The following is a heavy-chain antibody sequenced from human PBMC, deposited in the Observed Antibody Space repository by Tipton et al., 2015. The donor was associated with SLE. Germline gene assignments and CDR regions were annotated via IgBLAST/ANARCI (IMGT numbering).Heavy chain of an antibody. J-gene: IGHJ5*02. V-gene: IGHV1-69*01. Sequence: QSGPEVKKPGSSVKVSCKASGGTFSNYAISWVRQAPGQGLEWMGGIIPILGTTNYAQKSQGRVTITADESTYTAYMEMRSLRSDDTAVYYCARLGGSPPDPWGQGTLVTVSS. CDR2: IIPILGTT. D-gene: IGHD3-16*01. CDR1: GGTFSNYA. CDR3: ARLGGSPPDP.